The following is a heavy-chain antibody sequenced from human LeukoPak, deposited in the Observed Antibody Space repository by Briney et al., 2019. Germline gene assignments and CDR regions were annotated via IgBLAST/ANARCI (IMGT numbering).Heavy chain of an antibody. CDR2: IYYSGST. J-gene: IGHJ5*02. Sequence: SETLSHTCTVSGGSISSGDYYRSWIRQPPGKGLEWIGYIYYSGSTYYNPSLKSRVTISVDASKNQFSLKLSSVTAADTAVYYCARVYIAAANLNWFDPWGQGTLVTVSS. CDR1: GGSISSGDYY. V-gene: IGHV4-30-4*08. D-gene: IGHD6-13*01. CDR3: ARVYIAAANLNWFDP.